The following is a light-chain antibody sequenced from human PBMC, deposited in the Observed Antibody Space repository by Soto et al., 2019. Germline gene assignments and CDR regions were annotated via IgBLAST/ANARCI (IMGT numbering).Light chain of an antibody. CDR1: SSDVGGYNY. Sequence: SALAQPASLSGSPGQSITISCPGTSSDVGGYNYVSWYQQHPGKAPKLMIYDVSNRPSGVSNRFSGSKSGNTASLTISGLQAEDEADYYCSSYTSSSTPYVFGTGTKVTVL. CDR2: DVS. CDR3: SSYTSSSTPYV. J-gene: IGLJ1*01. V-gene: IGLV2-14*01.